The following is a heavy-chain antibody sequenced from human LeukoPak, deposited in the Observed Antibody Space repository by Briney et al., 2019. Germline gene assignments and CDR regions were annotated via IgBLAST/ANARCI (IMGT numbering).Heavy chain of an antibody. CDR3: AKSGSFYYHMDV. Sequence: HSGGSLRLSCAASRFTFSSYAMSWVRQAPGKGPEWVSAISGSGGRTYYADSVKGRFTISRDNSKNTLYVQMNSLRAEDTAVYYCAKSGSFYYHMDVWGQGTTVTVSS. CDR1: RFTFSSYA. J-gene: IGHJ6*02. V-gene: IGHV3-23*01. D-gene: IGHD3-10*01. CDR2: ISGSGGRT.